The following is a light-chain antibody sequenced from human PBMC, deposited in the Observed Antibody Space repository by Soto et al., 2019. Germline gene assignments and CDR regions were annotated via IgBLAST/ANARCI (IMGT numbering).Light chain of an antibody. CDR3: QHYGSSRT. J-gene: IGKJ1*01. Sequence: EIVLTQSPGTLSLSPGERATLSCRASQSLSSSLSWYQQIPGQAPMLLIYGASSRATGIPDRFSGSGAGPDFTLTISRLEPEDFAVYFCQHYGSSRTFGQGTKVDIK. V-gene: IGKV3-20*01. CDR1: QSLSSS. CDR2: GAS.